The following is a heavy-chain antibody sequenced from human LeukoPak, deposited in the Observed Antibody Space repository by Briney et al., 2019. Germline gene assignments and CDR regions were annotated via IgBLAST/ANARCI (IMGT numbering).Heavy chain of an antibody. J-gene: IGHJ4*02. Sequence: GGSLRLSCAASGFTFDDYAMHWVRQAPGKGLEWVAGTSWNSGTIAYGDSVKGRFTISRDNAKDSLWLQMNSLRAEDMALYYFAKDSRPRFDTSGWYSFDYWGQGTLVTVSS. CDR2: TSWNSGTI. CDR1: GFTFDDYA. V-gene: IGHV3-9*03. CDR3: AKDSRPRFDTSGWYSFDY. D-gene: IGHD6-19*01.